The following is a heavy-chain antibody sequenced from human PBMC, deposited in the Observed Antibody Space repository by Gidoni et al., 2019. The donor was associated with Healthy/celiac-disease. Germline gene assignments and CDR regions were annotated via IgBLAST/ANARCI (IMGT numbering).Heavy chain of an antibody. V-gene: IGHV1-18*01. J-gene: IGHJ5*02. CDR2: ISAYNGNT. D-gene: IGHD3-3*01. CDR3: ARELSPYDFWSGYPQYGGWFDP. Sequence: QVQLVQSGAEVKKPGASVKVSCKASGYTFTSYGISWVRQAPGQGLEWMGWISAYNGNTNYAQKLQGRVTMTTDTSTSTAYMELRSLRSDDTAVYYCARELSPYDFWSGYPQYGGWFDPWGQGTLFTVSS. CDR1: GYTFTSYG.